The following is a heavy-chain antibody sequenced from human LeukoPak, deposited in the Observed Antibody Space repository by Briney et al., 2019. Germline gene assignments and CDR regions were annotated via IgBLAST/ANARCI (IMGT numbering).Heavy chain of an antibody. CDR3: ARALGAVAAPATASDI. CDR2: MNPNSANT. V-gene: IGHV1-8*03. D-gene: IGHD6-19*01. CDR1: GYTFTRYN. J-gene: IGHJ3*02. Sequence: GASVKVSCKASGYTFTRYNINWVRQATGQGLEYMGWMNPNSANTGYAQKFQGRVTITRNTSISTAYMELSSLTSEDTAVYFCARALGAVAAPATASDISGQGTILTASS.